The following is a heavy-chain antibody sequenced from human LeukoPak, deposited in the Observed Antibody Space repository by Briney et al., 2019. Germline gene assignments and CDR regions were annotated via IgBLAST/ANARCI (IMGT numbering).Heavy chain of an antibody. CDR3: AGVKDSDYKYLHY. V-gene: IGHV3-53*01. CDR1: EFTVSNTY. CDR2: IYSGGST. Sequence: GGSLRLSCAASEFTVSNTYMTWVRQAPGKGLEWVSLIYSGGSTHYADSVKGRFTISRDDSKNTVYLQMSSLRAEDTAVYYCAGVKDSDYKYLHYWGQGTLVTVSS. D-gene: IGHD5-12*01. J-gene: IGHJ4*02.